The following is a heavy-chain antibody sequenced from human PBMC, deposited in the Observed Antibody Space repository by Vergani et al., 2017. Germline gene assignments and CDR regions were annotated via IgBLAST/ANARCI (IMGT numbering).Heavy chain of an antibody. CDR1: GGSISSSSYY. CDR3: ASQYYDFWSGYYSSPYYFDY. CDR2: IYYSGST. J-gene: IGHJ4*02. Sequence: QLQLQESGPGLVKPSETLSLTCTVSGGSISSSSYYWGWIRQPPGKGLEWIGSIYYSGSTYYNPSLKSRVTISVDTSKNQFSLKLSSVTAADTAVYYCASQYYDFWSGYYSSPYYFDYWGQGTLVTVSS. D-gene: IGHD3-3*01. V-gene: IGHV4-39*01.